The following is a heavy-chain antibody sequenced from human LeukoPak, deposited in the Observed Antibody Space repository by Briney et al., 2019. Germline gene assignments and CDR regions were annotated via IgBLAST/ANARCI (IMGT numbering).Heavy chain of an antibody. V-gene: IGHV1-2*02. D-gene: IGHD4-17*01. CDR2: INPNSGGT. Sequence: ASMKVSCKASGYTFTGYYIHWLRQAPGQGLEWMGFINPNSGGTNYAQKFQGRVTMTRDTSISIAYMELSRLRSDDTAVYYCARPLDYGDYLWGQGTLVTVSS. J-gene: IGHJ5*02. CDR1: GYTFTGYY. CDR3: ARPLDYGDYL.